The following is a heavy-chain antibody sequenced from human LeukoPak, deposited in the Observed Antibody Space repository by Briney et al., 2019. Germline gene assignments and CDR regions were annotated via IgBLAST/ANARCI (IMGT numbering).Heavy chain of an antibody. D-gene: IGHD3-9*01. V-gene: IGHV4-30-2*01. CDR2: IYHSGST. Sequence: SETLSLTCAVSGGSISSGGYSWSWIRQPPGTGLEWIGYIYHSGSTYYNPSLKSRVTISVDRSKSQFSLKLSSVTAADTAVYYCASVFDWTFDYWGQGTLVTVSS. CDR1: GGSISSGGYS. CDR3: ASVFDWTFDY. J-gene: IGHJ4*02.